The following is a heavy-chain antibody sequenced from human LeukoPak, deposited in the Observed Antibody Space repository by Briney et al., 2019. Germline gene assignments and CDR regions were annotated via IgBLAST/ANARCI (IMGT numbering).Heavy chain of an antibody. D-gene: IGHD4-11*01. CDR2: ISYDGSNK. CDR1: GFTFSSYA. CDR3: AKDTSWMTRAYYMDV. Sequence: HPGGSLRLSCAASGFTFSSYAMHWVRQAPGKGLEWVAVISYDGSNKYYADSVKGRFTIFRDNSKNTLYLQMNSLRAEDTAVYYCAKDTSWMTRAYYMDVWGKGTTVIISS. J-gene: IGHJ6*03. V-gene: IGHV3-30*04.